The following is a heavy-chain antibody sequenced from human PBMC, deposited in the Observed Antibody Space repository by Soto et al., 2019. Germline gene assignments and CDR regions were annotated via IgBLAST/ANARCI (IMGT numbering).Heavy chain of an antibody. J-gene: IGHJ6*03. D-gene: IGHD6-6*01. CDR2: INAGNGNT. CDR1: GYTFTSYA. CDR3: ARDPSSSHYYDYMDV. Sequence: QVQLVQSGAEVKKPGASVKVSCKASGYTFTSYAMHWVRQAPGQRLEWMGWINAGNGNTKYSQKFQGRVTITRDTSASTAYMELSSLRSEDTAVYYCARDPSSSHYYDYMDVWGKGTTVTVSS. V-gene: IGHV1-3*01.